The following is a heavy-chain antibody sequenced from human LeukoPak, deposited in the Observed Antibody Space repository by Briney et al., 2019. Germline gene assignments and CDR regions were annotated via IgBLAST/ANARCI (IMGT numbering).Heavy chain of an antibody. V-gene: IGHV3-30*02. Sequence: GGSLRLSCAASGFTFSAFGMHWVRQAPGKGLEWVTFIPYDGSDKYYADSVKGRFTISRDNSKNTLYLQMNSLRAEDTAVYYCAKGDTTWELPHDYWGQGTLVTVSS. CDR2: IPYDGSDK. D-gene: IGHD1-26*01. J-gene: IGHJ4*02. CDR1: GFTFSAFG. CDR3: AKGDTTWELPHDY.